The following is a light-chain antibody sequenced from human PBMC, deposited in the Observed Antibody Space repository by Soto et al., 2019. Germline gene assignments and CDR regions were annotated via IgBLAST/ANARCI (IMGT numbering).Light chain of an antibody. Sequence: QSALTQPASVSGSPGQSITISCTGTSSDVGGYNYVSWYQQHPGKAPKVMIYEVSKRPSGVSNRFSGSKSGNTASLTISGLQAEDEADYYCSSYTSSSTRVFGPGTKLTAL. CDR3: SSYTSSSTRV. J-gene: IGLJ1*01. CDR1: SSDVGGYNY. CDR2: EVS. V-gene: IGLV2-14*01.